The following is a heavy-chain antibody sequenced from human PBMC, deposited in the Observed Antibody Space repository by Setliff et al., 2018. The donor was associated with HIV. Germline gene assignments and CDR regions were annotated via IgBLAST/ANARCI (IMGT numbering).Heavy chain of an antibody. CDR1: GFIFSSYW. D-gene: IGHD5-18*01. V-gene: IGHV3-7*01. CDR3: ARVADGYNSSFDY. Sequence: GGSLRLSCTASGFIFSSYWMSWVRQAPGKGLEWVVNIKQVGSEKYYVDSVKGRFTMSRDNAKNSLFLQMHSLRAEDTAVYYCARVADGYNSSFDYWGQGTVVTVSS. CDR2: IKQVGSEK. J-gene: IGHJ4*02.